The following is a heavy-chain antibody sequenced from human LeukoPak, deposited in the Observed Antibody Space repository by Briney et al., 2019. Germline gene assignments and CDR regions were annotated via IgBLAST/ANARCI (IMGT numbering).Heavy chain of an antibody. CDR3: ARGAEDGYNDGWWFVS. Sequence: GGSLRLSCAASGFTFRSHAIHWVSQAPGTAREYVSAIRSNGVSTYYAIPAKGRFSISRDNSKNTLYLRLGGLRAEDMAVYYCARGAEDGYNDGWWFVSWGQGTLVTVSS. V-gene: IGHV3-64*01. D-gene: IGHD5-24*01. CDR1: GFTFRSHA. CDR2: IRSNGVST. J-gene: IGHJ5*01.